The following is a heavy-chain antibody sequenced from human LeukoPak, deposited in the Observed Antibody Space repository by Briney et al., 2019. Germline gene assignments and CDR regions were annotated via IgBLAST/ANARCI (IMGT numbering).Heavy chain of an antibody. V-gene: IGHV4-59*11. CDR2: ISDSGST. CDR1: GGSLSTHH. Sequence: SVTLSLTCVVSGGSLSTHHWSWIRQSPGRGLEWIGYISDSGSTNYNPSLKSRVTISVDTSKNQFSLMLSSVTAADTAVYYCARGYDSSAYYPFNYWGQGTLVTVSS. D-gene: IGHD3-22*01. CDR3: ARGYDSSAYYPFNY. J-gene: IGHJ4*02.